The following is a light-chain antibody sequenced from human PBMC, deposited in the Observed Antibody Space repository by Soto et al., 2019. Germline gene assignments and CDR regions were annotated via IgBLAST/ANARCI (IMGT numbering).Light chain of an antibody. V-gene: IGKV1-33*01. J-gene: IGKJ3*01. CDR1: QDISNH. CDR2: ETS. Sequence: DIQMTQSPSSLSASVGDRVTITCQASQDISNHLNWYQKRPGKAPKLLIYETSNLETGVPSRFTGSGSGTDFTLTISCLQSEDFATYYCEQYYSYPFTFGPGTKVDIK. CDR3: EQYYSYPFT.